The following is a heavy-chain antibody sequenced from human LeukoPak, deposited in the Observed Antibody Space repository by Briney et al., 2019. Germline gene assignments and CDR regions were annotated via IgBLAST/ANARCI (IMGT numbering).Heavy chain of an antibody. CDR1: GYTFTSYY. D-gene: IGHD4-23*01. Sequence: ASVKVSCKASGYTFTSYYMHWVRQAPGQGLGGMGIINPNGGSTSYAQKFQGRVTMTRDMSTSTDYMERSSLRSEDTAVYYCARDNSVEDTAWWFGPWGKGTVVNVFS. V-gene: IGHV1-46*01. J-gene: IGHJ5*02. CDR2: INPNGGST. CDR3: ARDNSVEDTAWWFGP.